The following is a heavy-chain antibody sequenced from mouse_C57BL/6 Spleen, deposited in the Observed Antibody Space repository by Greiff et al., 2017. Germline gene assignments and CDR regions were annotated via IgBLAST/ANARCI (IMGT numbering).Heavy chain of an antibody. V-gene: IGHV3-6*01. CDR1: GYSITSGYY. D-gene: IGHD1-1*01. J-gene: IGHJ2*01. CDR3: ARDPTGGFDY. CDR2: ISYDGSN. Sequence: VKLQESGPGLVKPSQSLSLTCSVTGYSITSGYYWNWIRQFPGNKLEWMGDISYDGSNNYNPSLKNRISITRDTSKNQFFLKLNSVTTEDTATYYCARDPTGGFDYWGQGTTLTVSS.